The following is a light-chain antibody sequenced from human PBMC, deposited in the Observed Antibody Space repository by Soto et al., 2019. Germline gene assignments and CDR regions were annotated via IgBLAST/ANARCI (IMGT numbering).Light chain of an antibody. CDR2: ATS. Sequence: DVQMTQSPSSLSAFVGDRVTITCRASQGIAPYLAWFQQKPGKVPKLLIYATSTLQSGVPSRFSGSGSGREFTLTVTSLQPEDVGTYYCQKYNSAPLTFGGGTKVEIK. CDR3: QKYNSAPLT. CDR1: QGIAPY. J-gene: IGKJ4*01. V-gene: IGKV1-27*01.